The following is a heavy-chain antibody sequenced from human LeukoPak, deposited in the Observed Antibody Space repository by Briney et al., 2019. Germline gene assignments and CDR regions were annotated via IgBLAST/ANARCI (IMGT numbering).Heavy chain of an antibody. D-gene: IGHD3-3*02. J-gene: IGHJ4*02. V-gene: IGHV4-34*01. CDR3: ARGSIASHGSDY. CDR1: GGSFSGYY. Sequence: SETLSLTCAVYGGSFSGYYWSWIRQPPGKGLEWIGEINHSGSTNYNPSLKSRVTISVDTSKKQFSLKLSSVTAADTAVYYCARGSIASHGSDYWGQGTLVTVSS. CDR2: INHSGST.